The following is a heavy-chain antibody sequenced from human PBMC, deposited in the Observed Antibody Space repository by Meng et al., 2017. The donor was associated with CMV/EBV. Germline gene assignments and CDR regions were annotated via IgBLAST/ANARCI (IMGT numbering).Heavy chain of an antibody. CDR2: IYSGGST. J-gene: IGHJ6*02. CDR1: GFTVSSNY. CDR3: AGSSSSYYYYGMDA. Sequence: GGSLRLSCAASGFTVSSNYMSWVRQAPGKGLEWVSVIYSGGSTYYADSVKGRFTISRDNSKNTLYLQMNSLRAEDTAVYYCAGSSSSYYYYGMDAWGQGTTVTVSS. V-gene: IGHV3-53*01. D-gene: IGHD6-6*01.